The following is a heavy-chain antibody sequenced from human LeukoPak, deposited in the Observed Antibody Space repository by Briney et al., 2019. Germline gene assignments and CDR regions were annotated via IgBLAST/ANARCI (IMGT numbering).Heavy chain of an antibody. D-gene: IGHD2-2*01. V-gene: IGHV1-18*01. CDR3: ARVGSTSCCRDNWFDP. Sequence: GASVKVSCKASGYTFTSYGISWVRQAPGQGLEWMGWISAYNGNTNYAQKLQGRVTMTTDTSTSTAYMELRSLRSDDTAVYYCARVGSTSCCRDNWFDPWGQGTLVTVSS. J-gene: IGHJ5*02. CDR2: ISAYNGNT. CDR1: GYTFTSYG.